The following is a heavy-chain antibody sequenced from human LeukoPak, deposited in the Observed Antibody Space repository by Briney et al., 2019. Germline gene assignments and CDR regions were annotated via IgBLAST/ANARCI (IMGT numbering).Heavy chain of an antibody. CDR3: GRIPAAGSLKGSFDI. V-gene: IGHV5-51*01. D-gene: IGHD6-13*01. CDR2: IYPGDSAN. CDR1: GYSFTTYW. J-gene: IGHJ3*02. Sequence: GESLKISCKGSGYSFTTYWIGWVRQMPGKGLEWMGIIYPGDSANSYSPSLQGQATISADKSISTAYLQWSSLKASDSAMYYCGRIPAAGSLKGSFDIWGQGTMVTVSS.